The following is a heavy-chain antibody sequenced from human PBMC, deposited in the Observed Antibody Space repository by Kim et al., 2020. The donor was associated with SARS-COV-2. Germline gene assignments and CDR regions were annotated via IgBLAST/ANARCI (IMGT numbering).Heavy chain of an antibody. CDR3: ARGRWYYGSGSKDYYYYGMDV. V-gene: IGHV1-69*13. D-gene: IGHD3-10*01. Sequence: SVKVSCKASGGTFSSYAISWVRQAPGQGLEWMGGIIPIFGTANYAQKFQGRVTITADESTSTAYMELSSLRSEDTAVYYCARGRWYYGSGSKDYYYYGMDVWGQGTTVTVSS. CDR2: IIPIFGTA. CDR1: GGTFSSYA. J-gene: IGHJ6*02.